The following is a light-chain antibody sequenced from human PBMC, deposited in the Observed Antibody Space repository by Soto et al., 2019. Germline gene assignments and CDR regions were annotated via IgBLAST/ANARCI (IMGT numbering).Light chain of an antibody. CDR2: DDD. J-gene: IGLJ1*01. V-gene: IGLV1-51*01. CDR3: GSWDSSLSAYV. CDR1: SNDVGLYNL. Sequence: QSVLTQPASVSGSPGQSIIISCAGTSNDVGLYNLVSWYQRLPGKAPKLMIYDDDKRPSGIPDRFSGSKSGTSATLGITGFQTGDEADYYCGSWDSSLSAYVFGTGTKLTVL.